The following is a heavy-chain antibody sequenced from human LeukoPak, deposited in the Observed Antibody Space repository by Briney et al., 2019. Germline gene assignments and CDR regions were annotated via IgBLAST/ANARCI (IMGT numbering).Heavy chain of an antibody. CDR2: IRSKAYGGTT. CDR3: TRDIGRELLWFGELFDY. D-gene: IGHD3-10*01. Sequence: GGSLRLSCTASGFTFGDYAMSWFRQAPGKGLEWVGFIRSKAYGGTTEYAASVKGRFTISRDDSKSIAYLQMNSLKTEDTAVYYCTRDIGRELLWFGELFDYWGQGTLVTVSS. CDR1: GFTFGDYA. J-gene: IGHJ4*02. V-gene: IGHV3-49*03.